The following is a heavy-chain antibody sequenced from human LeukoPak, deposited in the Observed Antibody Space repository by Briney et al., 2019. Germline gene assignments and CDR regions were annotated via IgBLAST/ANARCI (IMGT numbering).Heavy chain of an antibody. J-gene: IGHJ4*02. CDR3: ARGAGIAVGYFDY. D-gene: IGHD6-19*01. V-gene: IGHV1-69*08. CDR2: IIPFLGRT. Sequence: SVKVSCKASGGTFSSDIISWVRQAPGQGLEWMGRIIPFLGRTNYAQKFQGRVTITADKSTSAAYMELSSLRSEDTAVYYCARGAGIAVGYFDYWGQGTLVTVSS. CDR1: GGTFSSDI.